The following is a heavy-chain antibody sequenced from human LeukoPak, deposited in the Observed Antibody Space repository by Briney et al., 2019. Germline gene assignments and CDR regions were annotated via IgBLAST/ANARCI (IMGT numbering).Heavy chain of an antibody. J-gene: IGHJ5*02. D-gene: IGHD3-9*01. CDR1: GFTVSSNY. CDR2: IYSGGST. V-gene: IGHV3-53*01. Sequence: QPGGSLGLSCAASGFTVSSNYMSWVRQAPGKGLEWVSVIYSGGSTYYADSVKGRFTISRDNSKNTLYLQMNSLRAEDTAVYYCARHDIQYNWFDPWGQGTLVTVSS. CDR3: ARHDIQYNWFDP.